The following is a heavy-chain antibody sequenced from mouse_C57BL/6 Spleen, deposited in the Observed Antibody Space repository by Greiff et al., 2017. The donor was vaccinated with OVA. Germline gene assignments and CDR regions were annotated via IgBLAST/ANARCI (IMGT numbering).Heavy chain of an antibody. CDR1: GYTFTSYW. V-gene: IGHV1-53*01. Sequence: QVQLQQPGPELVKPGASVTLSCKASGYTFTSYWMHWVKQRPGQGLEWIGNINPSNGGTNYNAKFKSKATLTVDKSSSTAYMQLSSLTSEDSAVYYCARLLAYWYFDVWGTGTTVTVSS. J-gene: IGHJ1*03. CDR2: INPSNGGT. D-gene: IGHD2-3*01. CDR3: ARLLAYWYFDV.